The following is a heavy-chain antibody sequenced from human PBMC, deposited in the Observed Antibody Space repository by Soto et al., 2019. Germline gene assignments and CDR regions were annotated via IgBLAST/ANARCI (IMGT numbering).Heavy chain of an antibody. V-gene: IGHV1-69*02. CDR2: IIPILGIA. CDR1: GGTFSSYT. D-gene: IGHD3-9*01. J-gene: IGHJ5*02. CDR3: ARGEGYSNYDILTGYRYWFDP. Sequence: SVKVSCKASGGTFSSYTISWVRQAPGQGLEWMGRIIPILGIANYAQKFQGRVTITADKSTSTAYMELSSLRSEDTAVYYCARGEGYSNYDILTGYRYWFDPWGQGTLVTVSS.